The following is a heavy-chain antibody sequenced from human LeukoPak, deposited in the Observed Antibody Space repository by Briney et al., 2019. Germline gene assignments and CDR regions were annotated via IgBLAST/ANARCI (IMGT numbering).Heavy chain of an antibody. Sequence: PGGSLRLSCAASGFTFSSYSMNWVRQAPGKGLEWVSYISSSSSTIYYADSVKGRFTISRDNAKNPLYLQMNSLRDEDTAVYYCARDQEYYYDSSGPYYFDYWGQGTLVTVSS. CDR1: GFTFSSYS. CDR2: ISSSSSTI. J-gene: IGHJ4*02. CDR3: ARDQEYYYDSSGPYYFDY. V-gene: IGHV3-48*02. D-gene: IGHD3-22*01.